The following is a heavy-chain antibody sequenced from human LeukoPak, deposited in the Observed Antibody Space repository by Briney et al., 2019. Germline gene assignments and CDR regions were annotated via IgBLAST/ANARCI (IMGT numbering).Heavy chain of an antibody. Sequence: PSETLSLTCTVSGGSISSGDYYWSWLRQPPGKGLEWIGYIYYSGSTYYNPSLKSRFTISVDTSKNQFSLKLSSVTAADTAVYYCARAPQYCSSTSCYPFDYWGQGTLVTVSS. CDR2: IYYSGST. CDR1: GGSISSGDYY. V-gene: IGHV4-30-4*01. J-gene: IGHJ4*02. D-gene: IGHD2-2*01. CDR3: ARAPQYCSSTSCYPFDY.